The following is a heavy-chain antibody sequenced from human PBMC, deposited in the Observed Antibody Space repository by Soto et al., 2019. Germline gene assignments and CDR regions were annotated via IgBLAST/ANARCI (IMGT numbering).Heavy chain of an antibody. Sequence: QVQLMQSGAEVKKPGASVKVSCKASGYTFTSYNVHWVRQAPGQGLEWMGIIHASGGSTTYAQNLQGRLTVTRATSTSTVYMELSSLRSDDTAVYYCFRGGFPDYGKEGRYWGQGTLVTVSS. CDR1: GYTFTSYN. V-gene: IGHV1-46*01. CDR2: IHASGGST. D-gene: IGHD4-17*01. CDR3: FRGGFPDYGKEGRY. J-gene: IGHJ4*02.